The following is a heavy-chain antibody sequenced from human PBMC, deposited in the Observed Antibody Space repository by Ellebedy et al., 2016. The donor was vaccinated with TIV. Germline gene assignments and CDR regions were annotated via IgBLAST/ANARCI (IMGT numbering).Heavy chain of an antibody. Sequence: GESLKISXAASGFAFSSYAMHWVRQAPGKGLAWVSYIGSSSTTIYYADSVKGRFTVSRDNDKNSLYLQLNSLSAEDTAVYYCAREIFLWSLGNYYYGMDVWGHGTTVIVSS. CDR3: AREIFLWSLGNYYYGMDV. D-gene: IGHD3-10*01. J-gene: IGHJ6*02. CDR1: GFAFSSYA. V-gene: IGHV3-48*04. CDR2: IGSSSTTI.